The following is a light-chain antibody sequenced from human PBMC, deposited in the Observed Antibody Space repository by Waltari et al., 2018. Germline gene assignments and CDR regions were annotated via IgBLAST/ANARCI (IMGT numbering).Light chain of an antibody. CDR1: QSVLYSSNNKNY. CDR3: QQYYSTPYT. Sequence: DIVMTQSPDSLAVSLGERATINCQSSQSVLYSSNNKNYLTWYQQKPGQPPKLLFYWASTRESGVPDRFSGSGSGADFTLTISSLQAEDVAVYYCQQYYSTPYTFGQGTRLEIK. V-gene: IGKV4-1*01. CDR2: WAS. J-gene: IGKJ2*01.